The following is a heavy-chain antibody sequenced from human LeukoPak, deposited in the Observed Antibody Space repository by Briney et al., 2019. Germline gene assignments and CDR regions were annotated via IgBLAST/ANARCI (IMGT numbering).Heavy chain of an antibody. CDR2: LRQREYVGTS. V-gene: IGHV3-49*02. J-gene: IGHJ4*01. CDR1: GFSFRSYE. Sequence: SLRLSCGGSGFSFRSYEMNWVRQAPGKALEWVGLLRQREYVGTSEYAASVNGRFAISRDDSKSVVYLQMNDLRTEDPGVYYCARERAGDVDYWGLGTLVTVSS. CDR3: ARERAGDVDY.